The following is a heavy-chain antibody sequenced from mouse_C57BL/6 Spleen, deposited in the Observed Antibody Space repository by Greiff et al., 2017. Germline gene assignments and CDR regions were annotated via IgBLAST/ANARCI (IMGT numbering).Heavy chain of an antibody. V-gene: IGHV1-9*01. Sequence: VQLQQSGPELVKPGASVKISCKASGYAFSSSWMNWVKQRPGHGLEWIGEILPGSGSTNYNEKFKGKATFTADTSSNTAYMQLSSLTTEDSAIYYCARSQIYYGYDGFAYWGQGTLVTVSA. J-gene: IGHJ3*01. D-gene: IGHD2-2*01. CDR1: GYAFSSSW. CDR2: ILPGSGST. CDR3: ARSQIYYGYDGFAY.